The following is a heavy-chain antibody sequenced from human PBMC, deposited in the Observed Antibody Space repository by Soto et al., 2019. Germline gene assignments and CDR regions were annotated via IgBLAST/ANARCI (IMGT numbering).Heavy chain of an antibody. CDR2: ITPIFGTA. Sequence: GASVKVSCKASGGTFDTYVISWVRQAPGQGLEWMGGITPIFGTANYAQKFQGRVTITADKSTSTAYMELSSLRSEDTAVYFCARGRWQLDRNYYYGMDVWGQGTTVTVS. D-gene: IGHD2-15*01. J-gene: IGHJ6*02. CDR3: ARGRWQLDRNYYYGMDV. CDR1: GGTFDTYV. V-gene: IGHV1-69*06.